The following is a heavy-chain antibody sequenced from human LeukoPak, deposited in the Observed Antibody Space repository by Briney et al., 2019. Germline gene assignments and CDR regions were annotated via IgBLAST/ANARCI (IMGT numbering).Heavy chain of an antibody. CDR1: GYTFTDYW. V-gene: IGHV5-51*01. CDR2: IYPIDTDS. J-gene: IGHJ4*02. Sequence: GESLKISCKTSGYTFTDYWIGWVRQMPGKDLEWMGIIYPIDTDSKYSPSFQGQVTISADKSIDTAYLQWSSLKASDTGIYYCVRLWDNCFDYWGQGTLVTVSS. D-gene: IGHD3-16*01. CDR3: VRLWDNCFDY.